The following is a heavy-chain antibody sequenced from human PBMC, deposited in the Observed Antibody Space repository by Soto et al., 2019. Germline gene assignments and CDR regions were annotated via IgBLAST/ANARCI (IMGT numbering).Heavy chain of an antibody. D-gene: IGHD2-15*01. CDR2: IDPSDSYT. CDR1: GCSFTSYW. J-gene: IGHJ5*02. V-gene: IGHV5-10-1*01. Sequence: PGESLKISCKGSGCSFTSYWISWVRQMPGKGLEWMGRIDPSDSYTNYSPSFQGHVTISADKSISTAYLQWSSLKASDTAMYYCARRIRRERYCSGGSCYSIREINWFDPWGQGTLVTRLL. CDR3: ARRIRRERYCSGGSCYSIREINWFDP.